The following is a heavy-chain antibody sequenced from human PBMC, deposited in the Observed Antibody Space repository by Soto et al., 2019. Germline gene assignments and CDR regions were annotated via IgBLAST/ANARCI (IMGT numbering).Heavy chain of an antibody. D-gene: IGHD3-9*01. V-gene: IGHV3-30*03. CDR3: ARAGPNYDILTGYYYYYYVMDV. J-gene: IGHJ6*02. Sequence: GGSLRLSCVASGFTFSNYAMHWVRQAPGKGLEWVAIVSYDGDNEYYADSVRGRFFISRDNSRNTLYLQTSSLRHEDTAVYYCARAGPNYDILTGYYYYYYVMDVWGQGTTVTVSS. CDR1: GFTFSNYA. CDR2: VSYDGDNE.